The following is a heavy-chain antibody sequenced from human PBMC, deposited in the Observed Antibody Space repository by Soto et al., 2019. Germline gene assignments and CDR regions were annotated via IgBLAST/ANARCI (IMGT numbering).Heavy chain of an antibody. CDR2: IYYSGST. J-gene: IGHJ6*02. V-gene: IGHV4-31*03. CDR3: ARNDRGDYYYYYYYGMHV. Sequence: PSETLSLTCTVSGGSISSGGYYWSWIRQHPGKGLEWIGYIYYSGSTYYNPSLKSRVTISVDTSKNQFSLKLSSVTAADTAVYYCARNDRGDYYYYYYYGMHVSGRATTVTVS. CDR1: GGSISSGGYY. D-gene: IGHD3-10*02.